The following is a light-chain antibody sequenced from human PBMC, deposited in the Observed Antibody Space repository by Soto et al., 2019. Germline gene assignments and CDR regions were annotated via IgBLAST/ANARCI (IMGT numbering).Light chain of an antibody. CDR3: QWYGYSPRT. CDR2: GAS. CDR1: QSVSSSY. Sequence: EIVLTQSPGTLSLSPGERATLSCRASQSVSSSYLAWYQHKPGQAPRLLVYGASSRATGIPDRFSGSVSGTDFTLPISRLEPEDFAVYYCQWYGYSPRTFGQGTKLDIK. V-gene: IGKV3-20*01. J-gene: IGKJ2*01.